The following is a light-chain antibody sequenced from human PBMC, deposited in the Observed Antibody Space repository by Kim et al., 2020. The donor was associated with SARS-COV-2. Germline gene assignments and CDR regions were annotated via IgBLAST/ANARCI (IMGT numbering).Light chain of an antibody. CDR1: QGISSY. CDR2: SAS. Sequence: ASVGDRVSITCRASQGISSYLGWYQQKPGRAPKLLIYSASSLQRGVPSRFSGSGSGTDFSLTISSLQPEDSATYYCQQAHSFPVTFGGGTKVDIK. J-gene: IGKJ4*01. CDR3: QQAHSFPVT. V-gene: IGKV1-12*01.